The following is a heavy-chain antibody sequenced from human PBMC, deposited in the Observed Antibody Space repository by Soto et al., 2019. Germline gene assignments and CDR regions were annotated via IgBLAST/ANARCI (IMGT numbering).Heavy chain of an antibody. D-gene: IGHD2-2*01. CDR2: INSDGSST. V-gene: IGHV3-74*01. CDR3: ARVYQPLPYYYYYYMDV. J-gene: IGHJ6*03. CDR1: GFTFSSYW. Sequence: GGSLRLSCAASGFTFSSYWMHWVRQAPGKGLVWVSRINSDGSSTSYADSVKGRFTISRDNAKNTLYLQMNSLRAEDTAVYYCARVYQPLPYYYYYYMDVWGKGTTVTVSS.